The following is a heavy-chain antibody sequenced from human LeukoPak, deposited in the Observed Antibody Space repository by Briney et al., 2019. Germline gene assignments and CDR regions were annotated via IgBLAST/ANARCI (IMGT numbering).Heavy chain of an antibody. CDR2: INAGNGNT. CDR3: ARGAYYDFWSGPDRYYGMDV. CDR1: GYTFTSYA. J-gene: IGHJ6*02. V-gene: IGHV1-3*01. Sequence: SVTVSCKASGYTFTSYAMHWVRQAPGQRLEWMGWINAGNGNTKYSQKFQGRVTITRDTSASTAYMELSSLRSEDTAVYYCARGAYYDFWSGPDRYYGMDVWGQGTTVTVSS. D-gene: IGHD3-3*01.